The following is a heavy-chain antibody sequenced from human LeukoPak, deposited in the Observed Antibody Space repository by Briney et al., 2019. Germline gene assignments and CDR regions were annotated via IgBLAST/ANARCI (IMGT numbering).Heavy chain of an antibody. Sequence: ASVKVSCKASGYTFTGYYMHWVRQAPGQGLEWIGWINPNSGGTNYAQKFQGRVTMTRDTSISTAYMELSRLRSDDTAVYYCARVQSHNIAAAGTQYYYGMDVWGQGTTVTVSS. CDR2: INPNSGGT. CDR3: ARVQSHNIAAAGTQYYYGMDV. CDR1: GYTFTGYY. V-gene: IGHV1-2*02. D-gene: IGHD6-13*01. J-gene: IGHJ6*02.